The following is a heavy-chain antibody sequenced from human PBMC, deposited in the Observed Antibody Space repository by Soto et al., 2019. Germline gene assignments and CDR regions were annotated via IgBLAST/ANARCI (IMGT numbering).Heavy chain of an antibody. CDR2: INAGNGNT. J-gene: IGHJ4*02. CDR1: GYTFTSYA. V-gene: IGHV1-3*05. CDR3: ARELAVADYYFDY. Sequence: QVQLVQSGAEEKKPGASVKVSCKASGYTFTSYAMHWVRQAPGQRLEWMGWINAGNGNTKYSQKFQGRVTITRDTSASTAYMEPSSLRSEDTAVYYCARELAVADYYFDYWGQGTLVTVSS. D-gene: IGHD6-19*01.